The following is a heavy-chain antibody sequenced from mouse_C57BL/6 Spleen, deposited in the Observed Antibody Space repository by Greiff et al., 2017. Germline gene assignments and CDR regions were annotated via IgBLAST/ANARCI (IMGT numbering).Heavy chain of an antibody. CDR1: GFTFSDYG. Sequence: EVQVVESGGGLVKPGGSLKLSCAASGFTFSDYGMHWVRQAPEKGLEWFAYISSGSSTIYYADTVKGRFTISRDNAKNTLCLQMTSLRSEDTAMYYCAKGGNDGYPPMDYWGQGTSVTVSS. J-gene: IGHJ4*01. CDR2: ISSGSSTI. CDR3: AKGGNDGYPPMDY. D-gene: IGHD2-3*01. V-gene: IGHV5-17*01.